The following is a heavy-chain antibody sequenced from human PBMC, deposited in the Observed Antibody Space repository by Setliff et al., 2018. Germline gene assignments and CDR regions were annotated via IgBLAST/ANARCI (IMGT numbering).Heavy chain of an antibody. CDR3: ARKVEQWLTPHFDY. Sequence: PSETLSLTCNVSGASIRNFYWTWIRQPPGKGLEWIGYVHFTGSTNYNPSLKSRVIMSVDVSKSQFSLRLSSVTAADTAVYYCARKVEQWLTPHFDYWGQGALVTVSS. J-gene: IGHJ4*02. V-gene: IGHV4-59*01. D-gene: IGHD6-19*01. CDR2: VHFTGST. CDR1: GASIRNFY.